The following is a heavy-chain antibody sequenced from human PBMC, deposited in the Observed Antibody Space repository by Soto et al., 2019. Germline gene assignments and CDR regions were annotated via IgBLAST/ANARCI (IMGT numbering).Heavy chain of an antibody. V-gene: IGHV3-15*01. Sequence: PGGSLRLSCSASGFAFNTAWMNWVRQAPGKGLEWVGRVKTKTDGGTTDYAAPVKGRFTISRDDSENTLYLQMNSLKTEDTAVYYCTKGISSAHWGQGTLVTVSS. CDR2: VKTKTDGGTT. CDR1: GFAFNTAW. CDR3: TKGISSAH. J-gene: IGHJ4*02. D-gene: IGHD6-13*01.